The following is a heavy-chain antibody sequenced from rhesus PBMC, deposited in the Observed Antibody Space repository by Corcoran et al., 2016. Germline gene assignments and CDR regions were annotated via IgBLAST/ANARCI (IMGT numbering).Heavy chain of an antibody. CDR2: IYGIGSST. Sequence: QLQLQESGPGLVKPSETLSVTCAVSGGSISSSYWSWIRQAPGKGLEWIWYIYGIGSSTNYNPSLKSRVTLSVDTSKNQLSLKLSSVTTADTAMYYGASSYYSGSYYFYWGQGVLVTVSS. CDR1: GGSISSSY. CDR3: ASSYYSGSYYFY. V-gene: IGHV4-169*01. D-gene: IGHD3-16*01. J-gene: IGHJ4*01.